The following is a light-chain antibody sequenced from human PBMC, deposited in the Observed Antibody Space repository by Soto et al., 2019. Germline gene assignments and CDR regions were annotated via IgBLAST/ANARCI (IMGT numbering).Light chain of an antibody. J-gene: IGKJ3*01. CDR2: WAS. Sequence: DIVMTQSPDSLAVSLGERATINCKSSQTVFYSSNSKNYLAWYQQKPGQPPKLLIYWASIRESGVPDRFSGSGSGTDFTLAISSLQAEDVAVYYCQQYYSTPLTFGPGTKVDIK. CDR3: QQYYSTPLT. V-gene: IGKV4-1*01. CDR1: QTVFYSSNSKNY.